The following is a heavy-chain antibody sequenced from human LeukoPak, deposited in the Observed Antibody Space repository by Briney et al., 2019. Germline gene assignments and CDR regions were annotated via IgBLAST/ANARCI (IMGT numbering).Heavy chain of an antibody. CDR1: GFTVSTYR. CDR2: INPTDDTT. Sequence: RGSLRLSPAASGFTVSTYRMSSVRQAPGKRLQWVSAINPTDDTTYYTHSVKGRFTISRDDSKNTLYLQMNSLRAEDTAVYDCARRVPYTVATDYWGQGTLVTVSS. D-gene: IGHD4-23*01. CDR3: ARRVPYTVATDY. J-gene: IGHJ4*02. V-gene: IGHV3-23*01.